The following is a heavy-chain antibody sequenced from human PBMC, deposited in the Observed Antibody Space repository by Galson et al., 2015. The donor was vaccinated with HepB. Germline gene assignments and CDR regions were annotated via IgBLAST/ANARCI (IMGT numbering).Heavy chain of an antibody. J-gene: IGHJ5*02. Sequence: SETLSLTCTVSGGSISSSSYYWGWIRQPPGKRLEWIGSIYYSGSTYYNPSLKSRVTISVDTSKNQFSLKLSSVTAADTAVYYCARHYGSDYYGSGSYNLCWFDPWGQGTLVTVSS. CDR2: IYYSGST. D-gene: IGHD3-10*01. CDR1: GGSISSSSYY. CDR3: ARHYGSDYYGSGSYNLCWFDP. V-gene: IGHV4-39*01.